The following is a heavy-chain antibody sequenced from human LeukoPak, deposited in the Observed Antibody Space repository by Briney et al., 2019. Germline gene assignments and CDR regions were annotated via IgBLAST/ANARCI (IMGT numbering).Heavy chain of an antibody. Sequence: GGSLRLSCAASGFTFSSYAMHWVRQAPGKGLECVAVIAFDGSNKYYADSVKGRFTISRDNAKNSLYLQMNSLRAEDTAVYYCARGRYYGSGSYYMFDYWGQGTLVTVSS. CDR3: ARGRYYGSGSYYMFDY. D-gene: IGHD3-10*01. J-gene: IGHJ4*02. CDR2: IAFDGSNK. CDR1: GFTFSSYA. V-gene: IGHV3-30*04.